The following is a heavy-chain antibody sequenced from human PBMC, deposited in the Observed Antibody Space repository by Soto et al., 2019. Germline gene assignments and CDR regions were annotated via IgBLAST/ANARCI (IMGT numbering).Heavy chain of an antibody. CDR3: AKKGLGSRATYCSTGDCHYAFDI. CDR2: ISGGGDGT. CDR1: GFTFGNYA. Sequence: EVQLLESGGGLVQPGGSLRLSCAASGFTFGNYAMIWVRQATGKGLEWVSTISGGGDGTYYADSVRGRFTISRENSRNTVYLKMNSLRAEDAAVYHCAKKGLGSRATYCSTGDCHYAFDIWGQGTMVTVSS. J-gene: IGHJ3*02. V-gene: IGHV3-23*01. D-gene: IGHD2-15*01.